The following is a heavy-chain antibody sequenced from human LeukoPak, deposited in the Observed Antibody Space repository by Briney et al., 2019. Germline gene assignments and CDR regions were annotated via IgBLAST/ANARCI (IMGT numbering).Heavy chain of an antibody. CDR3: ARLYCSSTSCLFPDWFDP. CDR2: IYYSGSA. Sequence: PSETLSLTCTVSGGSISSSAYYWGWIRQPPGKGLEWIGSIYYSGSAYYNPSLKSRVAISVDTAKNLLSLKLRSVTAADTAVYYCARLYCSSTSCLFPDWFDPWGQGTLVTVPS. CDR1: GGSISSSAYY. D-gene: IGHD2-2*01. J-gene: IGHJ5*02. V-gene: IGHV4-39*01.